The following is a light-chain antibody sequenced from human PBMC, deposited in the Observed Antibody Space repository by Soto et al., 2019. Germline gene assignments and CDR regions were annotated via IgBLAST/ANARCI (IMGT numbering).Light chain of an antibody. CDR1: QSVSSSY. CDR3: QQYGSSRWT. J-gene: IGKJ1*01. V-gene: IGKV3-20*01. CDR2: GAS. Sequence: EIVLTQSPGTLSLSPGERANLSCRASQSVSSSYLAWYQQNRGQAPRLLIYGASSRATGIPDRFSGSGSGTDFTLTISRLEPEDFAVYYCQQYGSSRWTFGQGTKVEIK.